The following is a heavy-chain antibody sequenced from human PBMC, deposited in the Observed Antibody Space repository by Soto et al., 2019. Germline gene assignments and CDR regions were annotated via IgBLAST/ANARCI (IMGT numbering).Heavy chain of an antibody. CDR2: ISGSGGRS. CDR3: AKAYFVWSSEQPYYFDY. CDR1: GFTFSNYA. J-gene: IGHJ4*02. D-gene: IGHD3-16*01. Sequence: EVQLLDSGGGLVQPGGSLRLSCAASGFTFSNYAMTWVRQGPGKGLEWVSGISGSGGRSYYADSVKRRLTISRGNSKSRLYLQINSLRAEDTAVYYCAKAYFVWSSEQPYYFDYWGQGTLVTVSS. V-gene: IGHV3-23*01.